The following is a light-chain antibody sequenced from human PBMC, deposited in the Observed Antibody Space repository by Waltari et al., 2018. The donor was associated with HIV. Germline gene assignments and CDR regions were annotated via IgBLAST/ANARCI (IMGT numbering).Light chain of an antibody. CDR2: HNS. J-gene: IGLJ3*02. V-gene: IGLV1-44*01. CDR3: AAWDDSVNGLV. Sequence: QSVLTQPPSASGTAGQRVTISCSGTSSNIGINTVNWYQQLPGTAPKLLIYHNSQRPSGVPDRFSGSKSGTSASLAISGLQSEDEADYYCAAWDDSVNGLVFGGGTKLTV. CDR1: SSNIGINT.